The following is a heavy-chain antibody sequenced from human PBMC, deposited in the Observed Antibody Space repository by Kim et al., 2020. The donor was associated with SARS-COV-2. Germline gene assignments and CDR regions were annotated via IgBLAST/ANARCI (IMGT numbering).Heavy chain of an antibody. V-gene: IGHV4-59*01. CDR2: IYYTGGT. CDR3: ARGLTHGAYVSGY. J-gene: IGHJ4*02. D-gene: IGHD4-17*01. Sequence: SETLSLTCTVSGGSISPFFWSWMRQPPGKGLEWIGFIYYTGGTSYNPSLGSRVTMSVDTSKNQVSLKLSSVTAADTAVYYCARGLTHGAYVSGYWGLGTLVTVSS. CDR1: GGSISPFF.